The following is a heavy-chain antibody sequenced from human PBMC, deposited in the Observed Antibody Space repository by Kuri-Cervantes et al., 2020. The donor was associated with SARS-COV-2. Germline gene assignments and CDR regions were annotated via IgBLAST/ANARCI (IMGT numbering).Heavy chain of an antibody. CDR3: ASFSSSAHFDY. CDR2: IYHSGST. V-gene: IGHV4-38-2*01. D-gene: IGHD6-6*01. Sequence: SETLSLTCAVSGYSISSGYYWGWIRQPPGKGLEWIGSIYHSGSTYYNPSLKSRVTISVDTSKNQFSLNLSSVTAADTAVYYCASFSSSAHFDYWGQGTLVTVSS. J-gene: IGHJ4*02. CDR1: GYSISSGYY.